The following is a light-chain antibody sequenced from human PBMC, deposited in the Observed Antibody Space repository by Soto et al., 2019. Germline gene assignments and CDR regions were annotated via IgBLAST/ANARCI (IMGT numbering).Light chain of an antibody. V-gene: IGLV1-40*01. CDR2: GDN. CDR3: KSYDSRLSGSV. Sequence: QSVLTQPPSVSGAPGQRVTISCTGSSSNIGAGYDVHWYQQFPGTAPKLLIYGDNNRPSGVPDRFSGSKSGTSASLAITGLQPEDEADYYCKSYDSRLSGSVFGGGTKLTVL. J-gene: IGLJ2*01. CDR1: SSNIGAGYD.